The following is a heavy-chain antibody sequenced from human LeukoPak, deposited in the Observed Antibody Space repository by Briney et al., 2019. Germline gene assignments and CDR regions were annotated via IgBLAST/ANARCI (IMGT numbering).Heavy chain of an antibody. J-gene: IGHJ4*02. CDR3: ARGAKWLPNDY. CDR2: ISSSGSTI. CDR1: GFTFSSYA. V-gene: IGHV3-11*01. Sequence: GGSLRLSCAASGFTFSSYAMSWIRQAPGKGLEWVSYISSSGSTIYYADSVKGRFTISRDNAKNSQYLQMNSLRAEDTAVYYCARGAKWLPNDYWGQGTLVTVSS. D-gene: IGHD3-22*01.